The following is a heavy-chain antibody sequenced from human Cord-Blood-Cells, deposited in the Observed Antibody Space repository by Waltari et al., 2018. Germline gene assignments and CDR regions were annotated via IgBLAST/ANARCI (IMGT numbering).Heavy chain of an antibody. CDR2: INHSGST. D-gene: IGHD2-15*01. V-gene: IGHV4-34*01. CDR3: ARDVADCSGGSCYHAFDI. J-gene: IGHJ3*02. Sequence: QVQLQQWGAGLLKPSETLSLTCAVYGGSFSGYYWSWIRQPPGKGLEWIGEINHSGSTNDNPSLKSRVTISVDTSKNQFSLKLSSVTAADTAVYYCARDVADCSGGSCYHAFDIWGQGTMVTVSS. CDR1: GGSFSGYY.